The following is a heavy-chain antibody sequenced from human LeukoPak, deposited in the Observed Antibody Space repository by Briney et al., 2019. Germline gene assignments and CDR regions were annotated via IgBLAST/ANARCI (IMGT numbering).Heavy chain of an antibody. Sequence: PSETLSLTCTVSGGSISSYYWSWIRQPPGKGLEWIGYIYYSGSTNYNPSLKSRVTMSVDTSKNQFSLKLSSVTAADTAVYYCARDLETTSSSWYEGDYWGQGTLVTVSS. J-gene: IGHJ4*02. CDR2: IYYSGST. V-gene: IGHV4-59*12. CDR1: GGSISSYY. CDR3: ARDLETTSSSWYEGDY. D-gene: IGHD6-13*01.